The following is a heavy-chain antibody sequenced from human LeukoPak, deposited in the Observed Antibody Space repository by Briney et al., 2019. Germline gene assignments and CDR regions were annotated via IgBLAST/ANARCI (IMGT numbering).Heavy chain of an antibody. V-gene: IGHV1-69*13. D-gene: IGHD1-26*01. CDR3: AREARELKTGFDY. CDR2: IIPIFGTA. CDR1: GGTFSSYA. J-gene: IGHJ4*02. Sequence: SVKVSCKASGGTFSSYAISWVRQAPGQGLEWMGGIIPIFGTANYAQKFQGRVTITADESTSTAYMELSSLRSEDTAVYYCAREARELKTGFDYWGQGTLVTVSS.